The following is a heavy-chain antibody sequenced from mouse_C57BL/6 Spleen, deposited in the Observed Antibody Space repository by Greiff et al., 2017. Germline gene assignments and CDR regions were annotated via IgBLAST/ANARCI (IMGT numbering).Heavy chain of an antibody. Sequence: QVHVKQSGAELVRPGTSVKVSCKASGYAFTNYLIEWVKQRPGQGLEWIGVINPGSGGTNYNEKFKGKATLTADKSSSTAYMQLSSLTSEDSAVYFCARNVYYDYSYYAMDYWGQGTSVTVSS. CDR2: INPGSGGT. J-gene: IGHJ4*01. CDR3: ARNVYYDYSYYAMDY. CDR1: GYAFTNYL. D-gene: IGHD2-4*01. V-gene: IGHV1-54*01.